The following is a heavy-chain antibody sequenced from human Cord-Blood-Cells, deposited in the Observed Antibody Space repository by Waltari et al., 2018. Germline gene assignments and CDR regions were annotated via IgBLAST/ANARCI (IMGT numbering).Heavy chain of an antibody. CDR3: AAGMAAAGTRWFDP. CDR1: GGSISSSSYY. J-gene: IGHJ5*02. V-gene: IGHV4-39*01. CDR2: IYYSGST. Sequence: QLQLQESGPGLVKPSETLSLTCTVSGGSISSSSYYWGWIRQPPGKGLEWIGSIYYSGSTNYNPSLKSRVTISVDASKNQFSLKLCSVTAADTAVYYCAAGMAAAGTRWFDPWGQGTLVTVSS. D-gene: IGHD6-13*01.